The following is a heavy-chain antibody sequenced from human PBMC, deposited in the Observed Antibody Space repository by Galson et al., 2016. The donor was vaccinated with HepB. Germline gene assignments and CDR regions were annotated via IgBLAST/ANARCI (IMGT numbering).Heavy chain of an antibody. D-gene: IGHD4-23*01. CDR3: AKDADFGGIDDY. CDR2: ISNDGS. V-gene: IGHV3-30*18. J-gene: IGHJ4*02. Sequence: SLRLSCAASGFTFSSYGMHWVRQAPGKGLEWLSVISNDGSLYAYSAKGRFTVSRDNSKNAQYLQMNSLRPEDTAVYYCAKDADFGGIDDYWGQGTLVIVSS. CDR1: GFTFSSYG.